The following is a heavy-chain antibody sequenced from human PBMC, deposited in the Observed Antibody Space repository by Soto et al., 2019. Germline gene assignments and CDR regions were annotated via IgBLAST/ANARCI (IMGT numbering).Heavy chain of an antibody. D-gene: IGHD3-3*01. CDR2: IYYSGST. J-gene: IGHJ6*03. Sequence: SETLSLTCTVSGGTISSYYWSWIRQPPGKGLEWIGYIYYSGSTNYNPSLKSRVTISVDTSKNQFSLKLSSVTAADTAVYYCARDRRNLRFLEWLPGYYYYYYMDVWGKGTTVTVSS. CDR1: GGTISSYY. CDR3: ARDRRNLRFLEWLPGYYYYYYMDV. V-gene: IGHV4-59*01.